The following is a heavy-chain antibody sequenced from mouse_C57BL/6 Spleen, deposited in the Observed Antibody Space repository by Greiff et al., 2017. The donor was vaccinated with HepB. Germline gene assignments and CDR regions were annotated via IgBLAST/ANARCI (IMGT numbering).Heavy chain of an antibody. Sequence: EVMLVESGGDLVKPGGSLKLSCAASGFTFSSYGMSWVRQTPDKRLEWVATISSGGSYTYYPDSVKGRFTISRDNAKNTLYLQMSSLKSEDTAMYYCARSPYYYGTNTYWYFDVWGTGTTVTVSS. J-gene: IGHJ1*03. CDR1: GFTFSSYG. CDR2: ISSGGSYT. V-gene: IGHV5-6*01. D-gene: IGHD1-1*01. CDR3: ARSPYYYGTNTYWYFDV.